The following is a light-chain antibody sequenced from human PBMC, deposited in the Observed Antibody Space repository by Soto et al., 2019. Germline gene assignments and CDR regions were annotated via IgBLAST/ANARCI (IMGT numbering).Light chain of an antibody. V-gene: IGKV3-15*01. CDR1: ESVSTN. CDR2: GGS. CDR3: QNFNSYPWK. J-gene: IGKJ1*01. Sequence: EIVMPQSRATLSFSPGQGAARSCRASESVSTNLAWYQQRPGQAPRLLIYGGSTRATGVPARFSGSGSGTEFTLTTSSLQPDDFATYYCQNFNSYPWKFGQGTKVDIK.